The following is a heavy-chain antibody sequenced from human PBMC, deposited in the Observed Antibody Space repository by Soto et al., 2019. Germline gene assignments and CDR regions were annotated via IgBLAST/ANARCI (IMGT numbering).Heavy chain of an antibody. CDR2: IYYSGST. J-gene: IGHJ4*02. D-gene: IGHD2-15*01. V-gene: IGHV4-59*01. Sequence: SETLSLTCTVSGGSISSYYWSWIRQPPGKGLEWIGYIYYSGSTNYNPSLKSRVTISVDTSKNQFSLKLSSVTAADTAVYYCARTPRSGGSLYFDYWGQGTLVTVSS. CDR3: ARTPRSGGSLYFDY. CDR1: GGSISSYY.